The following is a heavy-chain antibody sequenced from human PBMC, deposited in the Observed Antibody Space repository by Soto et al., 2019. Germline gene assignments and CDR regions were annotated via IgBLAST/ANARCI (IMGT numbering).Heavy chain of an antibody. Sequence: QVQLVQSGAEVKKPGSSVKVSCKASGGTFSRYGISWVRQAPGHGLEWMGGINPIFGTTNYAQKCQGRVKITADESTSTAYMELSSRRSEDTAVYYCASSAAGNYYYGMDVWGQGTTVTVSS. CDR1: GGTFSRYG. CDR3: ASSAAGNYYYGMDV. J-gene: IGHJ6*02. V-gene: IGHV1-69*12. D-gene: IGHD2-15*01. CDR2: INPIFGTT.